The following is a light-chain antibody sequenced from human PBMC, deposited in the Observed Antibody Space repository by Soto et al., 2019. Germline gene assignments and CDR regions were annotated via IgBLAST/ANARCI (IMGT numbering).Light chain of an antibody. V-gene: IGKV3-20*01. CDR1: QSVSSSY. CDR3: RQYGSSPPVT. CDR2: GAS. Sequence: EIVLTQSPGTLSLSPGERANLSCRASQSVSSSYLAWYQQKPGQAPRLLIYGASSRATGIPDRFSGSGSGTDFTLTISRLEPDDFAVYYCRQYGSSPPVTFGQGTKVEIK. J-gene: IGKJ1*01.